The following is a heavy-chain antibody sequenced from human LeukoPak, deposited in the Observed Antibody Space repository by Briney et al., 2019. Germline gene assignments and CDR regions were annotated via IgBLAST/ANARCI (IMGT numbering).Heavy chain of an antibody. CDR3: ARMVEKLWFGESKKHVWFDP. Sequence: GASVKVSCKASGYTFTSYGISWVRQAPGQGLEWMGWISAYNGNTNYAQKLQGRVTMTTDTSTSTAYMELSSLRSEDTAVYYCARMVEKLWFGESKKHVWFDPWGQGTLVTVSS. CDR2: ISAYNGNT. CDR1: GYTFTSYG. V-gene: IGHV1-18*01. D-gene: IGHD3-10*01. J-gene: IGHJ5*02.